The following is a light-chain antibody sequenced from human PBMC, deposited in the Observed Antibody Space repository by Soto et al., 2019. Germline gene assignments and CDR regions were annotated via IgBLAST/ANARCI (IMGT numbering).Light chain of an antibody. J-gene: IGLJ2*01. CDR3: SSYTSSSTRG. V-gene: IGLV2-14*01. Sequence: QSALTQPASVSGSPGQSITISCTGTSSDVGGYNYVSWYQQHPGKAPKLMIYDVSPRPSGVSIRFSGSKSGNTASLTISGIQAEDEADYYCSSYTSSSTRGFGGGTKLTVL. CDR2: DVS. CDR1: SSDVGGYNY.